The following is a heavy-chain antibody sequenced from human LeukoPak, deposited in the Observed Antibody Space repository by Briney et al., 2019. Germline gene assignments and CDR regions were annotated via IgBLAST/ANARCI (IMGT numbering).Heavy chain of an antibody. CDR1: GFSFSTYG. CDR2: ISSGGST. V-gene: IGHV3-23*01. J-gene: IGHJ4*02. CDR3: AKVSPEGIDY. Sequence: GGSLRLSCAASGFSFSTYGMSWVRQALGKGLEWVAAISSGGSTASADSVQGRFTISRDNSKNTLYLQMNSLRAEDTAVYYCAKVSPEGIDYWGQGTLVTVSS.